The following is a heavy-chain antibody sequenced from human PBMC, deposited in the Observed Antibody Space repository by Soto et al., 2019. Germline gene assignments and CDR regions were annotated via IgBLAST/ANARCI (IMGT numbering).Heavy chain of an antibody. V-gene: IGHV3-23*01. D-gene: IGHD2-15*01. CDR2: ISNSGDSA. J-gene: IGHJ4*02. Sequence: EVQLLESGGGLVQPGGSLRLSCAASGFTFSSYGMSWLRQAPGKGLEWVSSISNSGDSAYYADSVEGRFTISRDNSKNTLYLDLNSLRAEDTALYYCARDGLASVVIEGTFYWGQGTLVTVSS. CDR1: GFTFSSYG. CDR3: ARDGLASVVIEGTFY.